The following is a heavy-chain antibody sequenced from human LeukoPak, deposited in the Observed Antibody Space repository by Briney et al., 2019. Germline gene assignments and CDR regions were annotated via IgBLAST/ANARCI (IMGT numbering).Heavy chain of an antibody. J-gene: IGHJ4*02. CDR2: ISYDGSNK. V-gene: IGHV3-30-3*01. D-gene: IGHD2-15*01. CDR3: ARDLGSGTRAVGY. Sequence: GGSLRLSCAASGFTFSSYAMHWVRQAPGKGLEWVAVISYDGSNKYYADSVTGRFTISRDNSKNTLYLQMNSLRAEDTAVYYCARDLGSGTRAVGYWGQGTLVTVSS. CDR1: GFTFSSYA.